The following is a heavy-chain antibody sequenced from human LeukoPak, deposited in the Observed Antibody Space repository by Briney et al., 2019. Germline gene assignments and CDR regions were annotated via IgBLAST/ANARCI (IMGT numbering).Heavy chain of an antibody. J-gene: IGHJ4*02. Sequence: GGSLRLSCAASGFTFSSYAMTWVRQAPGKGLEWVSAISGSGGSTYYADSVKGRFTISRDNSKKTLYLQMNSLRAGDTALYYCAKGLYTSGWYENWGQGTLVTVSS. V-gene: IGHV3-23*01. D-gene: IGHD6-19*01. CDR1: GFTFSSYA. CDR3: AKGLYTSGWYEN. CDR2: ISGSGGST.